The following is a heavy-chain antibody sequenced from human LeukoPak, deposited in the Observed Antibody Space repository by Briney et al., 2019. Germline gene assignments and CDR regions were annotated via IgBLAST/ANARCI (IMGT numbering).Heavy chain of an antibody. CDR2: ISGSNSGGST. Sequence: GESLRLSCAASGFTFSNYAMSWVRQAPGKGLERVSSISGSNSGGSTYYADSVKGRFTISRDNSKNTLYLQMNSLRAEDTAFYYCAKARTVTTSRFHYWGQGTLVSVSS. D-gene: IGHD4-17*01. CDR1: GFTFSNYA. CDR3: AKARTVTTSRFHY. V-gene: IGHV3-23*01. J-gene: IGHJ4*02.